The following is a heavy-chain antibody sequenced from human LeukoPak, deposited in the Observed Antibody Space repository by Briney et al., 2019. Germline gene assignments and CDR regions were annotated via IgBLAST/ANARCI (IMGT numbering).Heavy chain of an antibody. D-gene: IGHD2-21*02. CDR1: GFTFSSYW. Sequence: PGGSLRLSCAASGFTFSSYWMSWVRQAPGKGLEWVANIKQDGSEKYYVDSVKGRFTISRDNAKNSLYLQMNSLRAEDTAVYYCARDRVSFCGGDCYSGSYYYMDVWGKGPRSPSP. CDR3: ARDRVSFCGGDCYSGSYYYMDV. J-gene: IGHJ6*03. CDR2: IKQDGSEK. V-gene: IGHV3-7*01.